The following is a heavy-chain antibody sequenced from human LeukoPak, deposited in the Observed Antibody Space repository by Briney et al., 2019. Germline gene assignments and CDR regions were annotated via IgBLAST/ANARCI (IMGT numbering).Heavy chain of an antibody. V-gene: IGHV1-46*01. CDR3: AAMIVVGDAFDI. J-gene: IGHJ3*02. CDR1: GYTFTSYY. CDR2: INPSGGST. D-gene: IGHD3-22*01. Sequence: ASVKVSCKASGYTFTSYYMHWVRQAPGQGLEWMGIINPSGGSTSYAQKFQGRVTMTRDMSTSTVYMELSSLRSEDTAVYYCAAMIVVGDAFDIWGQGTMVTVSS.